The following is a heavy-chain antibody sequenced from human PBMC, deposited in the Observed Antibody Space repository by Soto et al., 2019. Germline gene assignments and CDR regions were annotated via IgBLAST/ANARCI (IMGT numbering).Heavy chain of an antibody. J-gene: IGHJ3*02. V-gene: IGHV1-18*01. Sequence: QVQLVQSGAAVKKPGASVQVSCKASGYTFTSYGISWVRQAPGQGLEWKGWISDYNGNTNYEQKLKGRVTMTTDTSXSRXYMEMRSLRSDDAAVYYCARGAVLCYGDYPGAFDIWGQGTMVTVSS. CDR2: ISDYNGNT. CDR3: ARGAVLCYGDYPGAFDI. CDR1: GYTFTSYG. D-gene: IGHD4-17*01.